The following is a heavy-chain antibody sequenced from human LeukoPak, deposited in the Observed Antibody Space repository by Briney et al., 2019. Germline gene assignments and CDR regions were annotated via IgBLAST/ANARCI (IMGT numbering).Heavy chain of an antibody. CDR2: ISAYNGNT. J-gene: IGHJ4*02. V-gene: IGHV1-18*04. CDR1: GYTFTSYG. D-gene: IGHD6-19*01. Sequence: GASVTVSCKASGYTFTSYGISWVRQAPGQGLEWMGWISAYNGNTNYAQKLQGRVTMTTDTSTSTAYMELRSLRSDDTAVCYCARSYSSGWYADYWGQGTLVTVSS. CDR3: ARSYSSGWYADY.